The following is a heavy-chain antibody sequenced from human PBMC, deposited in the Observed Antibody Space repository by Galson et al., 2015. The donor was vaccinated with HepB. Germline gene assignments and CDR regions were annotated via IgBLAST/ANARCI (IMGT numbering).Heavy chain of an antibody. CDR1: GFTFSSYA. CDR3: VKDIDGVTTSVH. CDR2: ISGSGRTT. V-gene: IGHV3-23*01. Sequence: SLRLSCAASGFTFSSYAMTWVRQAPGKGLQYVSIISGSGRTTNYTDSVKGRFNISRDNSRSMLYLQMNSLRAEDTAKYYCVKDIDGVTTSVHWGQGILVTVSS. D-gene: IGHD4-11*01. J-gene: IGHJ4*02.